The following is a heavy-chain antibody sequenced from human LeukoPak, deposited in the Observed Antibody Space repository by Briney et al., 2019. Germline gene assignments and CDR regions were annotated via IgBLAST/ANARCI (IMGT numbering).Heavy chain of an antibody. J-gene: IGHJ1*01. Sequence: GGSLRLSCAASGFTFTRYWMHWVRQTPGKGLVWVSRINPEGSATGYADSVKGRFTISRDNAKNTLYLQMNSLRAEDTAVYYCARGASVAAAGASPWGRGTLVTVSS. D-gene: IGHD6-13*01. CDR1: GFTFTRYW. CDR2: INPEGSAT. CDR3: ARGASVAAAGASP. V-gene: IGHV3-74*01.